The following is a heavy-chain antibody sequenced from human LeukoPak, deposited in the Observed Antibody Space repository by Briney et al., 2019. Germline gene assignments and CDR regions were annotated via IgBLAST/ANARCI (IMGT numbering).Heavy chain of an antibody. V-gene: IGHV4-59*01. D-gene: IGHD2/OR15-2a*01. CDR3: ARDGVMTTSYYYYGMDV. CDR1: GGSISSYY. CDR2: IYYSGST. J-gene: IGHJ6*02. Sequence: SETLSLTCTVSGGSISSYYWSWIRQPPGKGLGWIGYIYYSGSTNYNPSLTSRLTISVDTSKNQFSLKLSSLTAADTAVYYCARDGVMTTSYYYYGMDVWGQGTTVTVSS.